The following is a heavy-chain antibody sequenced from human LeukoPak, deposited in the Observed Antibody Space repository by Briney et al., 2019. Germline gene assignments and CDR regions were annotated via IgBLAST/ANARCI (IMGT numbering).Heavy chain of an antibody. CDR3: ARIHSLYYYDSSGYGAFDI. Sequence: PGGSLRLSCAASGFTFSSYGMHWVRQAPGKGLEWVAVIWNDGSNKYYAGSVKGRFTISRDNSKNTLYLQMNSLRAEDTAVYYCARIHSLYYYDSSGYGAFDIWGQGTMVTVSS. D-gene: IGHD3-22*01. V-gene: IGHV3-33*01. CDR2: IWNDGSNK. CDR1: GFTFSSYG. J-gene: IGHJ3*02.